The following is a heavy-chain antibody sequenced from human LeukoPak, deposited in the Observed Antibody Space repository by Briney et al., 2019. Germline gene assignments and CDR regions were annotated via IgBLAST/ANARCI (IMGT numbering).Heavy chain of an antibody. CDR2: IIPILGIA. D-gene: IGHD2-2*01. CDR3: ARSYCSSTSCNAVAPYYFDY. J-gene: IGHJ4*02. Sequence: ASVKVSCKASGGTFSSYAISWVRQAPGQGLEWMGRIIPILGIANYAQKFQGRVTITADKSTSTAYMELSSLRSEDTAVYYCARSYCSSTSCNAVAPYYFDYWGQGTLVTVSS. V-gene: IGHV1-69*04. CDR1: GGTFSSYA.